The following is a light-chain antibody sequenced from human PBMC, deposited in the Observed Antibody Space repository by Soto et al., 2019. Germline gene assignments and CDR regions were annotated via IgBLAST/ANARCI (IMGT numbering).Light chain of an antibody. CDR2: KAS. CDR1: QTIDSW. V-gene: IGKV1-5*03. Sequence: DVHMTQSPSTLFASVGYRITITCRASQTIDSWLAWYQQRPGKPPNLLIYKASTLASGVPSRLSGSGSGTEFTLTINSLQPDDFATYYCQQYHIYSGTFGQGTKV. J-gene: IGKJ1*01. CDR3: QQYHIYSGT.